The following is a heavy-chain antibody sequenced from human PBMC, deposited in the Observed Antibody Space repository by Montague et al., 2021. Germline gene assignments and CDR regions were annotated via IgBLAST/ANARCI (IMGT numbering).Heavy chain of an antibody. Sequence: SETLSLTCSVSGVSIGEKSFYWGWVRQAPRRGLEWIGHMFYRGNTYYNPSLQRRVSISVDTSKNQFSLTLTSVTASDTAVYYCARRCYGDPQTDPEPANCALDVWGQGTSVTVSS. CDR3: ARRCYGDPQTDPEPANCALDV. J-gene: IGHJ6*02. V-gene: IGHV4-39*01. CDR1: GVSIGEKSFY. CDR2: MFYRGNT. D-gene: IGHD1-14*01.